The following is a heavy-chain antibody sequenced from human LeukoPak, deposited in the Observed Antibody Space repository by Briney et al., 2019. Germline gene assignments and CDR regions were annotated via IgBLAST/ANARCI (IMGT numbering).Heavy chain of an antibody. CDR2: IYPGDSDT. Sequence: GESLKISCKGSGYSFTSYWIGWVRPMPGKGLKWMGIIYPGDSDTRYSPSFQGQVTISADKSISTAYLQWSSLKASDTAMYYCARHVIADDFLEWLSSRAFDIWGQGTMVTVSS. V-gene: IGHV5-51*01. CDR1: GYSFTSYW. D-gene: IGHD3-3*01. J-gene: IGHJ3*02. CDR3: ARHVIADDFLEWLSSRAFDI.